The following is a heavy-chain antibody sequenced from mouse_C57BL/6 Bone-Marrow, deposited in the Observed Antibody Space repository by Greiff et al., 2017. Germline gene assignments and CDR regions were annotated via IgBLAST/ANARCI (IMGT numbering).Heavy chain of an antibody. CDR3: ARPLGAWFAY. CDR1: GFTFSSYG. V-gene: IGHV5-6*02. Sequence: EVKLEESGGDLVKPGGSLKLSCAASGFTFSSYGMSWVRQTPDKRLEWVATISSGGSYTYYPDSVKGRFTISRDNAKNTLYLQMSSLKSEDTAMYYCARPLGAWFAYWGQGTLVTVSA. J-gene: IGHJ3*01. CDR2: ISSGGSYT.